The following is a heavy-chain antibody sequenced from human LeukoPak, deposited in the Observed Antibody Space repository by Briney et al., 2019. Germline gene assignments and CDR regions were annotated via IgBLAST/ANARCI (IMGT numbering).Heavy chain of an antibody. Sequence: ASVKVSCKASGYTITGYYMHWVRQAPGQGLEWMGWINPNSGGTNYAQKFQGRVTMTRDTSTSTAYMELSRLRSDDTAVYYCARDFTAATTATTGYNWFDPWGQGTLVTVSS. CDR1: GYTITGYY. V-gene: IGHV1-2*02. CDR3: ARDFTAATTATTGYNWFDP. CDR2: INPNSGGT. J-gene: IGHJ5*02. D-gene: IGHD4-17*01.